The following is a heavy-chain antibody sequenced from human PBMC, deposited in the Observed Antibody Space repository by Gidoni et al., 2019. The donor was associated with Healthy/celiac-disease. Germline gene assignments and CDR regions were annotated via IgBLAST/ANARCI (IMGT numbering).Heavy chain of an antibody. Sequence: QVQLVQSGAEVTKPGPSVKVSCKASGYTFTGYYMHWVRQAPGQGLEWLGWINPNSGGTNYAQKFQGWVTMTRDTSISTAYMELSRLRSDDTAVYYCARGPDYGDYVGTIDYWGQGTLVTVSS. V-gene: IGHV1-2*04. CDR2: INPNSGGT. CDR3: ARGPDYGDYVGTIDY. D-gene: IGHD4-17*01. CDR1: GYTFTGYY. J-gene: IGHJ4*02.